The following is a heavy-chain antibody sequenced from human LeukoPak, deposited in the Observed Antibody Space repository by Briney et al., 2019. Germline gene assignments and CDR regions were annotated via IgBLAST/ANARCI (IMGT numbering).Heavy chain of an antibody. D-gene: IGHD2-15*01. J-gene: IGHJ4*02. CDR3: AKGSGGSCYSQVYS. Sequence: HPGGSLRLSCAASGLTFSSFAMSWVRQAPGKGLEWVSVICGSGDTTYYADSVKGRFTISRDNSKNTLYLQMSSLRGEDTAVYYCAKGSGGSCYSQVYSWGQGTLVTVSS. V-gene: IGHV3-23*01. CDR1: GLTFSSFA. CDR2: ICGSGDTT.